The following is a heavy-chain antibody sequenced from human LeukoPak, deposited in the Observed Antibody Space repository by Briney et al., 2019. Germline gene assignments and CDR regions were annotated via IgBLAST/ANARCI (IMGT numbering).Heavy chain of an antibody. D-gene: IGHD3-22*01. Sequence: ASVKVSCKASGYTFTGYYMHWVRQAPGQGLEWMGWINPNSGGTNYAQKFQGRVTMTRDTSISTAYIELSRLGSDDTAVYYCARERMDYDSSGYYCDYWGQGTLVTVSS. CDR3: ARERMDYDSSGYYCDY. CDR1: GYTFTGYY. CDR2: INPNSGGT. V-gene: IGHV1-2*02. J-gene: IGHJ4*02.